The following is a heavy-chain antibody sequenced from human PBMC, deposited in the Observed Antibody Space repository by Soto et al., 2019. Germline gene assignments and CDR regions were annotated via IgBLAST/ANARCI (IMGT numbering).Heavy chain of an antibody. CDR2: INHSGST. J-gene: IGHJ1*01. D-gene: IGHD1-26*01. CDR3: ARCSAYMIRLISGGAKEYFQH. Sequence: QVQLQQWGAGLLKPSETLSLTCAVYGGSFSGYYWSWIRQPPGKGLEWIGEINHSGSTNYNPSLKGRVTISVATSKNQFSLKRSSVTAAVTAVYYFARCSAYMIRLISGGAKEYFQHWGQGTLVTVSS. V-gene: IGHV4-34*01. CDR1: GGSFSGYY.